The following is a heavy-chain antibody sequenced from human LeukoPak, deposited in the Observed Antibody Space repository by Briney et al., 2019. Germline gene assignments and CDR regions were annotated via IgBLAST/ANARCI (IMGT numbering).Heavy chain of an antibody. J-gene: IGHJ5*02. D-gene: IGHD3-10*01. V-gene: IGHV1-2*02. Sequence: ASVQVSCTASGYTFIDYYIHWVRQAPGQGLEWMGWINPNDGGTNYAQNFQGRVTMTSDTSISTGYMELNSLRSDDTAVYFCARGADYGSAIYRFDPWGQGTLVTVSS. CDR3: ARGADYGSAIYRFDP. CDR2: INPNDGGT. CDR1: GYTFIDYY.